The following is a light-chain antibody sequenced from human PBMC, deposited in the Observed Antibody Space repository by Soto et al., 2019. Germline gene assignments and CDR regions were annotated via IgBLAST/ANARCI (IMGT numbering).Light chain of an antibody. V-gene: IGLV2-14*01. CDR2: EVS. CDR1: SSDVGGYNY. CDR3: SSYTSSGTRHV. J-gene: IGLJ1*01. Sequence: QSVLTQPASVSGSPGQSITISCTGTSSDVGGYNYVSWYQQYPGKAPKLMIYEVSNRPSGVSIRFSGSKSGNTASLTISGLQAEDEADYYCSSYTSSGTRHVFGTGTKVTVL.